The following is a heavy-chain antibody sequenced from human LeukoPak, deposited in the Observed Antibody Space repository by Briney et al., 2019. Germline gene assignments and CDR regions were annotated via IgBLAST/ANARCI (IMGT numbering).Heavy chain of an antibody. D-gene: IGHD4-11*01. CDR1: GGSFSSQY. Sequence: SETLSLTCTVSGGSFSSQYWSWIRQPPGKGLEWIGYIYNIGSANYNPSLKSRVTVSVDTSKNHFSLKLRSVTAADTAVYYCARGPTEAGLDVWGKRTTVTVSS. J-gene: IGHJ6*04. V-gene: IGHV4-59*11. CDR2: IYNIGSA. CDR3: ARGPTEAGLDV.